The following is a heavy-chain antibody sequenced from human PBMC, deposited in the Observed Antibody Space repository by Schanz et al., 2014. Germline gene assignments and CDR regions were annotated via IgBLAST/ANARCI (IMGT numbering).Heavy chain of an antibody. CDR3: AKDMNREATAPES. CDR2: INTADTT. V-gene: IGHV3-NL1*01. CDR1: GFTFSSYG. J-gene: IGHJ5*02. D-gene: IGHD5-12*01. Sequence: QVQLVESGGAVVQPGRSLRLSCAASGFTFSSYGMHWVRQSPGKGLEWVSAINTADTTYYADSVKGRFTVSRDNSKNTVYLHMNSLRDEDTAVYYCAKDMNREATAPESWGQGTLVVVSS.